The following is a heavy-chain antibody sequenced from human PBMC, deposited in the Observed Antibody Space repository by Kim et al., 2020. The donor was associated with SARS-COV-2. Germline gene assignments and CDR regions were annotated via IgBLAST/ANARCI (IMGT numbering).Heavy chain of an antibody. CDR1: GGSISSSSYY. J-gene: IGHJ4*02. Sequence: SETLSLTCTVSGGSISSSSYYWGWIRQPPGKGLEWIGSIYYSGSTYYNPSLKSRVTISVDTSKNQFSLKLSSVTAADTAVYYCARLVGATMGGDYWGQGTLVTVSS. CDR2: IYYSGST. CDR3: ARLVGATMGGDY. V-gene: IGHV4-39*07. D-gene: IGHD1-26*01.